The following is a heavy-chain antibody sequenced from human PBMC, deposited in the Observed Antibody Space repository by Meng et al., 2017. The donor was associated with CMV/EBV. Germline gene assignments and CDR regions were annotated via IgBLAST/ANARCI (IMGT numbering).Heavy chain of an antibody. Sequence: SVKVSCKASGGTFSSYAISWVRQAPGQGLEWMGGTIPIFGTANYAQKFQGRVTITTDESTSTAYMELSSLRSEDTAVYYCASSSTVTTFRVYFYYGMDVWGQGTTVTVSS. D-gene: IGHD4-11*01. CDR1: GGTFSSYA. J-gene: IGHJ6*02. CDR3: ASSSTVTTFRVYFYYGMDV. CDR2: TIPIFGTA. V-gene: IGHV1-69*05.